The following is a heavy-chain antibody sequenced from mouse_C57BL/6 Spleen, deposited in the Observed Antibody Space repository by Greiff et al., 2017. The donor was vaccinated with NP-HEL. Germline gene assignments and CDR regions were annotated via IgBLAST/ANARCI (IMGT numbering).Heavy chain of an antibody. CDR3: AGSSYFDY. V-gene: IGHV14-2*01. CDR2: IDPEDGET. CDR1: GFNIKDYY. D-gene: IGHD1-1*01. J-gene: IGHJ2*01. Sequence: VQLQQSGAELVKPGASVKLSCTASGFNIKDYYMHWVKQRTEQGLEWIGRIDPEDGETKYAPQFQGKATITADTSSNTAYLQLSSLTSEDTAVYYCAGSSYFDYWGQGTTLTVSS.